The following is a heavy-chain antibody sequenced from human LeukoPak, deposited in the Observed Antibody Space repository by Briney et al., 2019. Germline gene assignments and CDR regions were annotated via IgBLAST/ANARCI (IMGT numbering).Heavy chain of an antibody. CDR2: ISGSGGNT. V-gene: IGHV3-23*01. J-gene: IGHJ4*02. CDR3: AKGQVFQCDY. CDR1: GFTFSTYG. D-gene: IGHD2/OR15-2a*01. Sequence: GGSLRLSCAASGFTFSTYGMNWVRQAPGKGLEWVSAISGSGGNTYYPNSVKGRFTISRDNSRNTLYLQMNSLRAEDTAVYYCAKGQVFQCDYWGQGTLVTVSS.